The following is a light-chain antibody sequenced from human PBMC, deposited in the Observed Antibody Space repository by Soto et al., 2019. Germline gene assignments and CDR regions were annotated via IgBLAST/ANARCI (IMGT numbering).Light chain of an antibody. J-gene: IGLJ2*01. CDR2: EVS. Sequence: QSALTQPASVSGSPGQSITISCTGTNSDVGAYNYVSWYQQHPGKAPKLMIYEVSNRPSGISNRFSGSKSGNTASLTISGLQAEDEADYYCSSYTSSTTVVFGGGTKLTVL. CDR1: NSDVGAYNY. CDR3: SSYTSSTTVV. V-gene: IGLV2-14*01.